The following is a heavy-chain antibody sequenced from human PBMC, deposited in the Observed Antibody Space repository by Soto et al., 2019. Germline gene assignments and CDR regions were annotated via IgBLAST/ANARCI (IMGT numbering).Heavy chain of an antibody. Sequence: GGSLRLSCSASGFTFSSYAMHWVRQAPGKGLEYVSAISSNGGSTYYADSVKGRFTISRDNSKNTLYLQMNSLRAEDTAVYYCARDGTFGAKGGSLDIWGQGTMVTVSS. D-gene: IGHD3-16*01. J-gene: IGHJ3*02. V-gene: IGHV3-64*04. CDR2: ISSNGGST. CDR3: ARDGTFGAKGGSLDI. CDR1: GFTFSSYA.